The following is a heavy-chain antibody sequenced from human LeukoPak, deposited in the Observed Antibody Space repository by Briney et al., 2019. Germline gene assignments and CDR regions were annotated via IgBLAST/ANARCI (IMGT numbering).Heavy chain of an antibody. Sequence: SETLSLTCTVSGGSISSYYWSWIRQPARKELDWIGRIYTSGSTNYNPSLNSRATISVNTPKNQFLLKLSSVTAADTAVYYCARESGVAGSPFDYWGQGTLVTVSS. J-gene: IGHJ4*02. CDR3: ARESGVAGSPFDY. CDR1: GGSISSYY. CDR2: IYTSGST. D-gene: IGHD6-19*01. V-gene: IGHV4-4*07.